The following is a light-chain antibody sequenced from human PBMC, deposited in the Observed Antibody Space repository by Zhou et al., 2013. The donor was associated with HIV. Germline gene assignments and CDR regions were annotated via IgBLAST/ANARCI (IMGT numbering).Light chain of an antibody. J-gene: IGKJ2*01. CDR3: QQYDNWPPYT. Sequence: EIVMTQSPATLSVSPGERATLSCRASQSVSSNLAWYQQKLGQAPRLLIYGASTRATGVPARFSGSGSGTEFTLVISSMQSEDFAVYYCQQYDNWPPYTFGLGDQSGDQT. V-gene: IGKV3-15*01. CDR2: GAS. CDR1: QSVSSN.